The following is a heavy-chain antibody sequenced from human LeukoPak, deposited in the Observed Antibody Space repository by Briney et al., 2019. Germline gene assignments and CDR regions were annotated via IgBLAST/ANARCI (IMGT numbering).Heavy chain of an antibody. J-gene: IGHJ5*02. V-gene: IGHV1-69*13. CDR1: GGTFNNYA. D-gene: IGHD5-18*01. Sequence: SVRVSCKASGGTFNNYAINWVRQAPGQGLEWMGGIIPIFGSSNYAQKFQGRVTITADESTTTAYMELSSLRSEDTAVYYCARVTHTELSTWFDPWGQGTLVTVSS. CDR2: IIPIFGSS. CDR3: ARVTHTELSTWFDP.